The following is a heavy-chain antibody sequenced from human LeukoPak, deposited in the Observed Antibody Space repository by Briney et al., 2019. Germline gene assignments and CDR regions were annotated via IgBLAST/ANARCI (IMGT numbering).Heavy chain of an antibody. V-gene: IGHV4-39*07. CDR1: GGSISSSSFY. D-gene: IGHD3-10*01. J-gene: IGHJ4*02. CDR2: IHYSGTT. CDR3: ARRGSGRVDY. Sequence: SETLSLTCTVSGGSISSSSFYWAWIRQPPGKGLEWIGSIHYSGTTYYNPSLQSRVTISIDTSKNQFSLKLRFVTAADTAVYYCARRGSGRVDYWGQGTLVTVSS.